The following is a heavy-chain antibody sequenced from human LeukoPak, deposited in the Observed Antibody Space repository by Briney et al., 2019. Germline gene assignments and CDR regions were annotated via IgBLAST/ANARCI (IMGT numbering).Heavy chain of an antibody. D-gene: IGHD6-13*01. CDR3: ARGYSSSN. CDR2: IYYSGHT. J-gene: IGHJ4*02. CDR1: GDSMSSYY. Sequence: SETLSLTCTVSGDSMSSYYWSWIRKPPGKGLEWIGYIYYSGHTNYNPSLKSRVTISVDTSKNQFSLKMRSVTAADTAVYYCARGYSSSNWGQGTLVTVSS. V-gene: IGHV4-59*01.